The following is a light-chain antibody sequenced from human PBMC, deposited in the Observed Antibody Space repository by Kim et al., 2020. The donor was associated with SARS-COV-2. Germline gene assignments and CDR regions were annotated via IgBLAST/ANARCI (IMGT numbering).Light chain of an antibody. CDR1: QSVNTY. V-gene: IGKV3-11*01. Sequence: LSLSPGERATLSCRASQSVNTYLAWYRQKPGQAPRLLIFDASNRATGIPARFSGSGSGTDFTLTISSLEPEDFAVYYCQQRNNWLTFGGGTKLEI. CDR3: QQRNNWLT. CDR2: DAS. J-gene: IGKJ4*01.